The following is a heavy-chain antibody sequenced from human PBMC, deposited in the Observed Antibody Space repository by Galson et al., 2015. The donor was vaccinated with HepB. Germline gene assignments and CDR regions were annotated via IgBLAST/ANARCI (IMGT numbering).Heavy chain of an antibody. CDR3: ARRALEKRFFYYYYGMDV. CDR1: GYTFTSYD. Sequence: SVKVSCKASGYTFTSYDINWVRQATGQGLEWMGWMNPNSGNTGYAQRFQGRVTMTRNTSISTAYMELSSLRSEDTAVYYCARRALEKRFFYYYYGMDVWGQGTTVTVSS. CDR2: MNPNSGNT. J-gene: IGHJ6*02. V-gene: IGHV1-8*01.